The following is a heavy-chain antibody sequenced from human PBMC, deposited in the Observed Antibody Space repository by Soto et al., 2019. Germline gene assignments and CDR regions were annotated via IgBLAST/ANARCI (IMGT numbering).Heavy chain of an antibody. CDR1: GGSISVGGYS. J-gene: IGHJ4*02. CDR2: IYQSGST. D-gene: IGHD2-8*01. CDR3: ARVGETNGYYYFDY. V-gene: IGHV4-30-2*01. Sequence: LALTCAVSGGSISVGGYSWSWIRQPPGKGLEWIRYIYQSGSTYYNPSLKSRVTISLDRSKNQFSLMLNSVTAADTAVYYCARVGETNGYYYFDYWGQGXLVTVYS.